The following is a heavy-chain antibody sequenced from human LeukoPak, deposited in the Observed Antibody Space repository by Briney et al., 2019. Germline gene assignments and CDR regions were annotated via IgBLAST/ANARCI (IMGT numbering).Heavy chain of an antibody. V-gene: IGHV3-30*02. CDR1: GFTFSSYG. Sequence: PGGSLRLSCAASGFTFSSYGMHWVRQAPGKGLEWVAFIRYDGSNKYYADSVKGRFTISRDNSKNTLYLQMNSLRAEDTAVYYCAKDGGLEQLVDYWGQGTLVTVSS. J-gene: IGHJ4*02. CDR3: AKDGGLEQLVDY. CDR2: IRYDGSNK. D-gene: IGHD6-6*01.